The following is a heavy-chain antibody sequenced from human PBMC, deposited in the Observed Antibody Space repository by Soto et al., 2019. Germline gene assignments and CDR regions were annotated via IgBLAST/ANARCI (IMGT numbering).Heavy chain of an antibody. J-gene: IGHJ4*02. CDR1: GFTFSSYA. D-gene: IGHD5-12*01. CDR3: AKPLRPSGYSGYDLP. Sequence: PGGSLRLSCAASGFTFSSYAMSWVRQAPGKGLEWVSSISGSGGNTYYADSVKGRFTISRDNSKNTLYLQMNSLRAEDTAVYYCAKPLRPSGYSGYDLPWGQGTLVTVSS. CDR2: ISGSGGNT. V-gene: IGHV3-23*01.